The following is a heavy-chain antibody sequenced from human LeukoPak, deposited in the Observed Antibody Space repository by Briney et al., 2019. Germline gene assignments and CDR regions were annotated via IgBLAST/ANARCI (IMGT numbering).Heavy chain of an antibody. CDR2: IIPIFGTA. V-gene: IGHV1-69*05. CDR1: GGTFSSYA. Sequence: ASVRVSCKASGGTFSSYAISWVRQAPGQGLEWMGGIIPIFGTANYAQKFQGRVTITTDESTSTAYMELSSLRSGDTAVYYCASLPYDFWSGYFHWGQGTLVTVSS. CDR3: ASLPYDFWSGYFH. D-gene: IGHD3-3*01. J-gene: IGHJ4*02.